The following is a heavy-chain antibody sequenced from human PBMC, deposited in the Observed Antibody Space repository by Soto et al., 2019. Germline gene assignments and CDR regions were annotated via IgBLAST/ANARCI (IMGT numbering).Heavy chain of an antibody. CDR2: IYDTGISGYTPST. Sequence: SETLSLTCTVSGGSITSSYWSWIRRPPGKGLEWIAYIYDTGISGYTPSTSYNPSLKSRVTISVDTSKSHFSLKLTSVTAADTAVYYCARGEDSFFYYGLDVWGQGITVTVSS. CDR3: ARGEDSFFYYGLDV. V-gene: IGHV4-59*01. J-gene: IGHJ6*02. CDR1: GGSITSSY. D-gene: IGHD3-16*02.